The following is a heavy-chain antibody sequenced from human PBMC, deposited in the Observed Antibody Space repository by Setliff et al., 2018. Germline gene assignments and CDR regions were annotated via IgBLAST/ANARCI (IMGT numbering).Heavy chain of an antibody. CDR2: INQDGSGK. CDR1: GFTFSSYW. CDR3: VRDLHWGFDY. J-gene: IGHJ4*02. Sequence: GGSLRLSCAASGFTFSSYWMTWVRQAPGKGSEWVGNINQDGSGKQYVDSVKSRFTISRDNAKNALYLQMNSLRAEDTAVYYCVRDLHWGFDYWGLGTLVTVSS. D-gene: IGHD7-27*01. V-gene: IGHV3-7*01.